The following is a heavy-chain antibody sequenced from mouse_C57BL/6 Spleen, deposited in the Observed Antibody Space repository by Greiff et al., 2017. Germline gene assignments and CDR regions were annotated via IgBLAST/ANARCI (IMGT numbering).Heavy chain of an antibody. CDR3: ARAALAAWFDY. CDR2: INPNNGGN. Sequence: VHVKQSGPELVKPGASVKMSCKASGYTFTDYNMHWVKQSHVKSLEWIGYINPNNGGNSYNQKFKGKATLTVNKSSSTAYMQLSSLTSEDSAVYYCARAALAAWFDYWGQGTLVTVSA. CDR1: GYTFTDYN. V-gene: IGHV1-22*01. J-gene: IGHJ3*01. D-gene: IGHD3-1*01.